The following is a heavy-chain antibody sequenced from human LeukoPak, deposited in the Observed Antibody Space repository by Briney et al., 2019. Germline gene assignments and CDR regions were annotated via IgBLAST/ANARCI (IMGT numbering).Heavy chain of an antibody. J-gene: IGHJ4*02. Sequence: PGGSLRLSCTASGFTFSNYAMSWVRQAPGKGLEWVSTISGSDGGTYYADSVKGRFTISRDNSKNTLYLQMNSLRVEDTAIYYCAKGRGYCTGGSCYSDYWGQGTLVTGSS. CDR1: GFTFSNYA. CDR3: AKGRGYCTGGSCYSDY. D-gene: IGHD2-15*01. CDR2: ISGSDGGT. V-gene: IGHV3-23*01.